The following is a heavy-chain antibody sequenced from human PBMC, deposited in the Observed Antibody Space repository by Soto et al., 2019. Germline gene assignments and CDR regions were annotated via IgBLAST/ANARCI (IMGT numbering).Heavy chain of an antibody. CDR2: LSGSGDST. J-gene: IGHJ6*02. CDR1: GLTFSIYG. D-gene: IGHD2-8*02. Sequence: SCKASGLTFSIYGMSWVRQAPGKGLEWVSALSGSGDSTYYADSVRGRFTISRDNSKNTLYLQMNSLRAEDAAVYYCAKDSPVLTVWGQGTTVTVSS. V-gene: IGHV3-23*01. CDR3: AKDSPVLTV.